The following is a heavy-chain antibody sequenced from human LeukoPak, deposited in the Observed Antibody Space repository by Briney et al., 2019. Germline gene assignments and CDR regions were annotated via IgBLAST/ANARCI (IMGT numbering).Heavy chain of an antibody. J-gene: IGHJ4*02. CDR2: IYTSGST. Sequence: SQTLSLTCTVSGGSISSGSYYWSWIRQPAGKGLEWIGRIYTSGSTNYNPSLKSRVTIPVDTSKNQFSLKLSSVTAADTAVYYCARARRDGYNHPFDYWGQGTLVTVSS. D-gene: IGHD5-24*01. CDR1: GGSISSGSYY. CDR3: ARARRDGYNHPFDY. V-gene: IGHV4-61*02.